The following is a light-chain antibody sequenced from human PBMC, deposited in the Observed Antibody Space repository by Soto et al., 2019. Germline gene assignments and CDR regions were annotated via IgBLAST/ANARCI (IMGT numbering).Light chain of an antibody. V-gene: IGKV1-5*03. CDR1: QSLSSW. J-gene: IGKJ1*01. CDR3: QQYNSYSPWT. Sequence: DIQMTQSPSTLSASVGDRVTITCRASQSLSSWLAWYQQKPGKAPKLLIYKASSLESGVPSRFSGSGSGTEFTLTISSLQPDDFATYYCQQYNSYSPWTFGQGTKVDIK. CDR2: KAS.